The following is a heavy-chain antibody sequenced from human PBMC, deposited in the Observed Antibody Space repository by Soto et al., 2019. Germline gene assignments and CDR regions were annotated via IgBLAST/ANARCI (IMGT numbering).Heavy chain of an antibody. D-gene: IGHD3-22*01. J-gene: IGHJ4*02. CDR3: ARVVRSGYYFDY. CDR1: GFTFSSYE. Sequence: GGSLRLSCAASGFTFSSYEMNWVRQAPGKGLEWVSYISSSGSTIYYADSVKGRFTISRDNAKNSLYLQMNSLRAEDTAVYYCARVVRSGYYFDYWGQGTLVTVSS. V-gene: IGHV3-48*03. CDR2: ISSSGSTI.